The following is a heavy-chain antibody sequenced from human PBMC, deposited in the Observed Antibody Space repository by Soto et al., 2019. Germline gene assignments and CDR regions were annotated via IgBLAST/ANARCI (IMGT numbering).Heavy chain of an antibody. CDR3: TLGSWSAETFDI. D-gene: IGHD6-13*01. V-gene: IGHV1-69*02. Sequence: GASVKVSWKAAGGTFSTYTIIWGRQAPGQGLEWMGRIIPMLDITNTAQNFQGRVTITADKSTSTAYLELSALRSDDTAIYFCTLGSWSAETFDIWGQGTMVTVSS. CDR1: GGTFSTYT. CDR2: IIPMLDIT. J-gene: IGHJ3*02.